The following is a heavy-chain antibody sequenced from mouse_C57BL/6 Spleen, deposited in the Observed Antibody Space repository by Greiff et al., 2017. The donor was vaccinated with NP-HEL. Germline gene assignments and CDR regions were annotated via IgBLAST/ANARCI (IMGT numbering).Heavy chain of an antibody. CDR3: ARAPFTTVVVDWYFDV. Sequence: QVQLQQPGTELVKPGASVKLSCKASGYTFTSYWMHWVKQRPGQGLEWIGNINPSNGGTNYNEKFKSKATLTVDKSSSTAYMQLSSLTSEDSAVYYGARAPFTTVVVDWYFDVWGTGTTVTVSS. J-gene: IGHJ1*03. D-gene: IGHD1-1*01. V-gene: IGHV1-53*01. CDR2: INPSNGGT. CDR1: GYTFTSYW.